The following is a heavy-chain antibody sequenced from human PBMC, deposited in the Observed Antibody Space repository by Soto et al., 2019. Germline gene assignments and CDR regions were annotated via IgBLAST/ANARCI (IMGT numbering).Heavy chain of an antibody. CDR2: LSSSGEKT. CDR1: GLNFAGYA. CDR3: AKESLFPSIQGIITN. D-gene: IGHD2-2*01. V-gene: IGHV3-23*01. Sequence: EVRLSESGGGLARPGGSLRLSCEASGLNFAGYAMSWVRQASGKGLDWVSSLSSSGEKTYYSDSVRGRFTISRDNTKNTVYLQMNTLSADDTAVYFCAKESLFPSIQGIITNWGQGVVVTVSS. J-gene: IGHJ4*02.